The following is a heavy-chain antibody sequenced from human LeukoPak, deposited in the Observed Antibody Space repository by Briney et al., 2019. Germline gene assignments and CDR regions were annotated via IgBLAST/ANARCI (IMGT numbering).Heavy chain of an antibody. CDR3: ARGQGAIAAAGTRWFDP. V-gene: IGHV4-34*01. CDR1: GGSFSGYY. Sequence: PSETLSLTCAVYGGSFSGYYWSWIRQPPGKGLEWIGEIHHSGSTNYNPSLKSRVTISVDTSKNQFSLKLSSVTAADTAVYYCARGQGAIAAAGTRWFDPWGQGTLVTVSS. J-gene: IGHJ5*02. D-gene: IGHD6-13*01. CDR2: IHHSGST.